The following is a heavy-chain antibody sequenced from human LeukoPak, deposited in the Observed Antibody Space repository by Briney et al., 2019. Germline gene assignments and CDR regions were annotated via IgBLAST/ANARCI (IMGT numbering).Heavy chain of an antibody. CDR2: IYSGGST. CDR3: AREEYGYPNLFDY. CDR1: GFTVSSNY. J-gene: IGHJ4*02. V-gene: IGHV3-66*01. D-gene: IGHD3-16*02. Sequence: GGSLRLSCAASGFTVSSNYMSWVRQAPGKGLEWVSVIYSGGSTYYADSVKGRFTISRHHSNSTLYLQMNSLRAEHTAVYYCAREEYGYPNLFDYWGQGTLVTVSS.